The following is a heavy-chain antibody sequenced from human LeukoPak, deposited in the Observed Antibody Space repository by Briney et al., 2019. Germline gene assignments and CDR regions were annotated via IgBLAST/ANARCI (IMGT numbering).Heavy chain of an antibody. D-gene: IGHD2-2*01. CDR3: ANRGKYCSSTSCLGSAQVDY. J-gene: IGHJ4*02. CDR1: GFTFSSFA. Sequence: GSLRLSCAASGFTFSSFAMTWVRQAPGKGLEWVSGISGSGGSTYYADSVKGRFTISRDNSKNTLYLQMNSLRAEDTAVYYCANRGKYCSSTSCLGSAQVDYWGQGTLVTVSS. CDR2: ISGSGGST. V-gene: IGHV3-23*01.